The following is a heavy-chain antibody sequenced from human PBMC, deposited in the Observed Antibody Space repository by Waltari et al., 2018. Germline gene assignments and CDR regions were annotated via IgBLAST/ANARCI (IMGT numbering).Heavy chain of an antibody. D-gene: IGHD3-22*01. CDR3: ARNPRYDSPD. CDR2: ISTDASDT. J-gene: IGHJ4*02. V-gene: IGHV3-74*03. CDR1: GFTFSSFW. Sequence: EEQLVESGGGLVQPGDSLRLSCAASGFTFSSFWMNWVRQAPGKGPLWVSRISTDASDTTYADSVKGRFTISRDNAKNTLYLQMNSLRVEDTAVYYCARNPRYDSPDWGQGTLVTVSS.